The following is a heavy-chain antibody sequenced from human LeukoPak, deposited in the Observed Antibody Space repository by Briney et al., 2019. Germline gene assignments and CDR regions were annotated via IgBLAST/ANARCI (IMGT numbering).Heavy chain of an antibody. Sequence: PSETLSLTCAVYGGSFSGYYWSWIRQPPGKGLEWIGEVNHSGSTNYNPSLKSRVTISVDTSKNQFSLKLSSVTAADTAVYYCARGLGMDDYVWGSYPPPFDYWGQGTLVTVSS. CDR3: ARGLGMDDYVWGSYPPPFDY. CDR2: VNHSGST. D-gene: IGHD3-16*02. CDR1: GGSFSGYY. J-gene: IGHJ4*02. V-gene: IGHV4-34*01.